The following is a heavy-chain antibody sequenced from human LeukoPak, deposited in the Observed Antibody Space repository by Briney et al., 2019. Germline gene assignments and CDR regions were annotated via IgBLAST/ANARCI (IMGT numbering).Heavy chain of an antibody. CDR2: IYYTGIT. D-gene: IGHD6-19*01. CDR1: GGSFSGYY. CDR3: ASARGWYSFDY. V-gene: IGHV4-34*01. Sequence: SETLSLTCAVYGGSFSGYYWSWIRQPPGKGLEWIGSIYYTGITYYNPSLKSRLTISVDTSKNQFSLKLSSVTAADTAVYYCASARGWYSFDYWGQGTLVTVSS. J-gene: IGHJ4*02.